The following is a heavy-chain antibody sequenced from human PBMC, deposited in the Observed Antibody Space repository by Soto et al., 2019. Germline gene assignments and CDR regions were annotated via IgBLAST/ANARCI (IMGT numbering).Heavy chain of an antibody. CDR1: GYTFTNYG. Sequence: QVQVVQSGDEVKKPGASVKVSCKASGYTFTNYGFSWVRQAPGQGLEWMGWISGYNGNTKYAEKFQGRVTMTTDTSTSTAHMELRSLRSDDTAVYYCAREGQAPYYSSGMDVWGQVTAVTVSS. V-gene: IGHV1-18*01. CDR2: ISGYNGNT. J-gene: IGHJ6*02. CDR3: AREGQAPYYSSGMDV.